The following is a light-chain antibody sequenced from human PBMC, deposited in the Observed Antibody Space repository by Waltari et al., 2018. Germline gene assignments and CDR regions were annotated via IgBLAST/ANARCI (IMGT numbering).Light chain of an antibody. V-gene: IGKV2-28*01. Sequence: IVMTQSPLSLPVTPGEPASISCRSSQSLLHSNGYNYLDWYLQKPGQSPQLLIYLGSNRASGVPDRFSGSGSGTDFTLTISRVEAEDVGFYYCMQSLQTPLFTFGPGTKVDIK. CDR3: MQSLQTPLFT. CDR1: QSLLHSNGYNY. CDR2: LGS. J-gene: IGKJ3*01.